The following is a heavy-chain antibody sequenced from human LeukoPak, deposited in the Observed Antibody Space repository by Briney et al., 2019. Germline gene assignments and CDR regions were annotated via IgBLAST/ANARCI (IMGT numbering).Heavy chain of an antibody. V-gene: IGHV3-74*01. Sequence: EGSLRLSCAASGFTFSSYGMHWVRQAPGKGLEWVARIKSDGSTIYADSVQGRFTISRDNAKNTVYLQMNSLRVDDTAIYYCTRAITYFYGSVTYDWFDSWGQGTRVTVSS. CDR1: GFTFSSYG. CDR3: TRAITYFYGSVTYDWFDS. CDR2: IKSDGST. J-gene: IGHJ5*01. D-gene: IGHD3-10*01.